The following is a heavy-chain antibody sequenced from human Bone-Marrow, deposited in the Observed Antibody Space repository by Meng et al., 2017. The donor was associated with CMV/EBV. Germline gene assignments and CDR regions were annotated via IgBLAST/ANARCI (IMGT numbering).Heavy chain of an antibody. V-gene: IGHV2-5*01. D-gene: IGHD6-13*01. CDR2: MYSNDDK. CDR3: AHRRNLAAAAPGNYFSP. J-gene: IGHJ5*02. CDR1: GFSLSSRGMG. Sequence: QITLEESCPTLVKPTQTLTLTCAFSGFSLSSRGMGVGWIRQPPGKALEWLALMYSNDDKQYSPSLRSRLTITEDTSKNQVVLTMTNMDPKDTATYYCAHRRNLAAAAPGNYFSPWGQGILVTVSS.